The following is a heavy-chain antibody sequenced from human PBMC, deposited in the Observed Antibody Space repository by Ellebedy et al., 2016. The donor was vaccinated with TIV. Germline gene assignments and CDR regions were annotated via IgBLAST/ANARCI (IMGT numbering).Heavy chain of an antibody. V-gene: IGHV1-46*01. CDR3: AREGYGDYEPY. J-gene: IGHJ4*02. CDR2: INPSGGST. Sequence: AASVKVSCKASGYTFTGYYMHWVRQAPGQGLEWMGIINPSGGSTSYAQKFQGRVTMTRDTSTSTVYMELSRLRSDDTAVYYCAREGYGDYEPYWGQGTLVTVSS. CDR1: GYTFTGYY. D-gene: IGHD4-17*01.